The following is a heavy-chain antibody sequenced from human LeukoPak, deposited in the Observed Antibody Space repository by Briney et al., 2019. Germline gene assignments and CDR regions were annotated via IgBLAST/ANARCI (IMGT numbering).Heavy chain of an antibody. D-gene: IGHD2/OR15-2a*01. V-gene: IGHV3-23*01. CDR1: GFTFSSYA. CDR3: AKDLSRLYYYYGMDV. CDR2: ISGSGGST. Sequence: GGSLRLSCAVSGFTFSSYAMSWVRQAPGKGLEWVSGISGSGGSTYYADSVKGRFTISRDNSKNTLYLQMNSLRAEDTAVYYCAKDLSRLYYYYGMDVWGQGTTVTVPS. J-gene: IGHJ6*02.